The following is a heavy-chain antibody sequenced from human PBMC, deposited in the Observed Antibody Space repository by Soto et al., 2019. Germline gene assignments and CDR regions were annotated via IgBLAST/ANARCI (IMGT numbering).Heavy chain of an antibody. D-gene: IGHD2-15*01. Sequence: EVQLVESGGDLVQPGRSLRLSCTASGFTFGDYAMIWFRQAPGKGLEWVGFITSKRYGGTTESAASVKGRFTISRDDSKTIAYLQMTSLKTADTAVNYCTRMPPSGYCMSGSCSAFDIWGQGTRVTVSS. CDR2: ITSKRYGGTT. CDR1: GFTFGDYA. V-gene: IGHV3-49*03. CDR3: TRMPPSGYCMSGSCSAFDI. J-gene: IGHJ3*02.